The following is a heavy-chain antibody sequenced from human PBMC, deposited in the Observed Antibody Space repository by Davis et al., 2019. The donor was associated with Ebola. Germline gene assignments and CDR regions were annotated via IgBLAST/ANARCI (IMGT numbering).Heavy chain of an antibody. CDR2: TYYRSKWYN. CDR1: GDSVSSNTAA. D-gene: IGHD1-7*01. V-gene: IGHV6-1*01. Sequence: SETLPLTCAISGDSVSSNTAAWHWIRQSPWRGLEWLGRTYYRSKWYNDYAVSLRGRISIKPDTSKNQFSLQLNSVTPEDTAVYYCGRSITGTRSGEGWFDPWGQGTLVTVSS. CDR3: GRSITGTRSGEGWFDP. J-gene: IGHJ5*02.